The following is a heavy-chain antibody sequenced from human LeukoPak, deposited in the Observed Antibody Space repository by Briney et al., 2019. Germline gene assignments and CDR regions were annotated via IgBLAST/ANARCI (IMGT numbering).Heavy chain of an antibody. V-gene: IGHV3-21*01. D-gene: IGHD6-13*01. Sequence: PGGSLRLSCAASGLTFSSYSMNWVRQAPGKGLEWVSSISSSSSYIYYADSVKGRFTISRDNAKNSLYLQMNSLRAEDTAVYYCARASGSSWYSYFQHWGQGTLVTVSS. CDR2: ISSSSSYI. CDR3: ARASGSSWYSYFQH. CDR1: GLTFSSYS. J-gene: IGHJ1*01.